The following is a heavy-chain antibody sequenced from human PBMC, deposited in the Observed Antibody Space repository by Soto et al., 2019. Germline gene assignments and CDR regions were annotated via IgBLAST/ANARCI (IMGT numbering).Heavy chain of an antibody. CDR3: ARKVTMVPYVGTDAFDI. CDR2: INHSGST. D-gene: IGHD4-17*01. CDR1: GGSFSGYY. V-gene: IGHV4-34*01. J-gene: IGHJ3*02. Sequence: QVQLQQWGAGLLKPSETLSLTCAVYGGSFSGYYWSWIRQPPGKGLEWIGEINHSGSTNYNPSLKSRVTISVDTSKNQFSLKLSSVTAADTAVYYCARKVTMVPYVGTDAFDIWGQGTMVTVSS.